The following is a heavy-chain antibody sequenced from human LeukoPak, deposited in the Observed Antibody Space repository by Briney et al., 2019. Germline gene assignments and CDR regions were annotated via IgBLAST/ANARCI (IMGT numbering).Heavy chain of an antibody. CDR3: ARDRSSSWPYYYYYYGMDV. Sequence: SQTLSLTCTVSGGSISVGGYYWSWIRQHPGKGLEWIGYIYYSGSTYYNPSLKSRVTISVDTSKNQFSLKLSSVTAADTAVYYCARDRSSSWPYYYYYYGMDVWGQGTTVTVSS. D-gene: IGHD6-13*01. V-gene: IGHV4-31*03. CDR1: GGSISVGGYY. J-gene: IGHJ6*02. CDR2: IYYSGST.